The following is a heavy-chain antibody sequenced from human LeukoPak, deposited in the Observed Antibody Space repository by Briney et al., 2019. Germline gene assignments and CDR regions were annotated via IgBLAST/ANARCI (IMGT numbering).Heavy chain of an antibody. CDR3: AKDAVISGDWFDP. J-gene: IGHJ5*02. D-gene: IGHD2-21*01. Sequence: QTGGSLRLSCAASGFTFSSYSMNWVRQAPGKGLEWVSYISSSSSTIYYADSVKGRFTISRDNAKNSLYLQMNSLRAEDTAVYYCAKDAVISGDWFDPWGQGTLVTVSS. V-gene: IGHV3-48*01. CDR2: ISSSSSTI. CDR1: GFTFSSYS.